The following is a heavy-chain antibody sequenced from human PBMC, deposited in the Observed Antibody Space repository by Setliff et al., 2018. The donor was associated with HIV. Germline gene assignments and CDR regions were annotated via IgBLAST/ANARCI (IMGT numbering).Heavy chain of an antibody. J-gene: IGHJ1*01. CDR3: ARVHSPGAAAATGYFQH. CDR1: GYTFTGYY. Sequence: GASVKVSCKASGYTFTGYYMHWVRQAPGQGLEWMGRINPNSGGTNYAQKFRGRVTMTRDTSISTAYMELSRLRSDDTAVYYCARVHSPGAAAATGYFQHWGQGTLVTVSS. CDR2: INPNSGGT. V-gene: IGHV1-2*06. D-gene: IGHD6-13*01.